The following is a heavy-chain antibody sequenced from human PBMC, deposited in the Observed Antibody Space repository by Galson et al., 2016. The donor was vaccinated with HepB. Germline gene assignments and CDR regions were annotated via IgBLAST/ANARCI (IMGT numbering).Heavy chain of an antibody. J-gene: IGHJ4*02. V-gene: IGHV1-46*01. D-gene: IGHD5-24*01. CDR1: GYTFTSYY. CDR2: INPRGGST. CDR3: ARDPGDGYNLPYDY. Sequence: SVTVSCKASGYTFTSYYMHWVRQAPGQGLEWMGTINPRGGSTGYAQKFQGRVTMTRDTSTSTVCMELSSPRSEDTAVYYCARDPGDGYNLPYDYWGQGTLVTVSS.